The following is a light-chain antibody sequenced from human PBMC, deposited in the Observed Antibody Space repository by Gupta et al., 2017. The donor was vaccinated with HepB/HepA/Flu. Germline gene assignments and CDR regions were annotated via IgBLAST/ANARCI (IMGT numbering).Light chain of an antibody. J-gene: IGLJ2*01. V-gene: IGLV2-14*03. CDR1: SSDVGGYNS. CDR3: SADTSSSTLV. CDR2: DVS. Sequence: SALTQPASVSGSPGQSITISFTCPSSDVGGYNSVSWDHQHPGKTHILMIYDVSKRTAGVASSFSGSKAGNTASLTISGRQEEDEADYYCSADTSSSTLVFGGGTKLTVL.